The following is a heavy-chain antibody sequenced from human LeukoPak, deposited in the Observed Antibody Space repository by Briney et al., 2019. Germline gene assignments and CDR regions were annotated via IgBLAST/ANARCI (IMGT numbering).Heavy chain of an antibody. Sequence: GGSLRLSCATSGFSVSDNALHWVRQAPGKGLEWVALFSRDGSDIEYARSVKGRFTISRDGSKNTLNLQMNNLRVEDTAVYYCAKCLGDIVVVVAATTGQNYGMDVWGQGTTVTVSS. CDR3: AKCLGDIVVVVAATTGQNYGMDV. V-gene: IGHV3-30*04. J-gene: IGHJ6*02. CDR1: GFSVSDNA. D-gene: IGHD2-15*01. CDR2: FSRDGSDI.